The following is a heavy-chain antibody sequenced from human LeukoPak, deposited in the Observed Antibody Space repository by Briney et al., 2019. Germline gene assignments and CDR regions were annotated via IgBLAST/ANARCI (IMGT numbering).Heavy chain of an antibody. CDR1: GYTFTSYY. J-gene: IGHJ4*02. Sequence: ASVKVSCKASGYTFTSYYMHWVRQAPGQGLEWMGIINPSGGSTSYAQKFQGRVTMTRDTSTSTVYMELSSLRSEDTAVYYCARDYVDYYDGSGYQGDWGQGTLVTVSS. V-gene: IGHV1-46*01. CDR3: ARDYVDYYDGSGYQGD. CDR2: INPSGGST. D-gene: IGHD3-22*01.